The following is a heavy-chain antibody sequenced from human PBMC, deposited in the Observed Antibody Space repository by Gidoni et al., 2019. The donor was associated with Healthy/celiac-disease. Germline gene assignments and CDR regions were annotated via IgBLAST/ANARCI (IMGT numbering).Heavy chain of an antibody. CDR2: INQSGST. CDR3: ARGRIQLWSGVAFDI. J-gene: IGHJ3*02. CDR1: GGSFSGYY. D-gene: IGHD5-18*01. Sequence: QVQLQQWGAGLLKPSETLSLTCAVYGGSFSGYYWSWIRQPPGKGLEWIGEINQSGSTNYNPPLKSRVTISVDTSKNQFSLKLSSVTAADTAVYYCARGRIQLWSGVAFDIWGQGTMVTVSS. V-gene: IGHV4-34*01.